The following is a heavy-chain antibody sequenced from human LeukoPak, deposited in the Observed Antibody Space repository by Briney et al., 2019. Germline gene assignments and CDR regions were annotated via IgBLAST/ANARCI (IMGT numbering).Heavy chain of an antibody. J-gene: IGHJ4*02. V-gene: IGHV1-2*02. D-gene: IGHD2-2*01. Sequence: ASVKVSCMASGYAFPGYYMHWVRQAPGQGLEWMGWINPNSGGTNYAQKFQGRVTMTRDTSLNTAYMELSMVRSDDTAVYYCARDREYPNELDYWGQGTLVTVSS. CDR2: INPNSGGT. CDR3: ARDREYPNELDY. CDR1: GYAFPGYY.